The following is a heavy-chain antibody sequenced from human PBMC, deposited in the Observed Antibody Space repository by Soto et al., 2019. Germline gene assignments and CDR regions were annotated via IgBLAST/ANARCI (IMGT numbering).Heavy chain of an antibody. CDR2: VAYDGSKT. Sequence: QVQLVESGGGVVRPGRSLRLTCAASGFTFSSNGMHWVRQAPGKGLEWVALVAYDGSKTYYGDSVRGRFTISRDNSENTLYLQMNSLRPEDTAVYYCARWVGGSMYDNSGKYDSWGQGTLVTVSS. CDR3: ARWVGGSMYDNSGKYDS. D-gene: IGHD3-22*01. J-gene: IGHJ5*01. V-gene: IGHV3-30*03. CDR1: GFTFSSNG.